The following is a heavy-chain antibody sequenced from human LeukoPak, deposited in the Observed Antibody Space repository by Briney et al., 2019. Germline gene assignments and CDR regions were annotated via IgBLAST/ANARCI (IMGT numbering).Heavy chain of an antibody. CDR1: GFTFSSYW. D-gene: IGHD3-22*01. Sequence: GGSLRLSCAASGFTFSSYWMHWVRQAPGKGLVWVSRINSDGSRTSYADSVKGRCTISRDNAKNTLYLQMNSLRAEDTAVYYCARTAPYYDSSGYYSPYYYYGMDVWGQGTTVTVSS. J-gene: IGHJ6*02. CDR3: ARTAPYYDSSGYYSPYYYYGMDV. CDR2: INSDGSRT. V-gene: IGHV3-74*01.